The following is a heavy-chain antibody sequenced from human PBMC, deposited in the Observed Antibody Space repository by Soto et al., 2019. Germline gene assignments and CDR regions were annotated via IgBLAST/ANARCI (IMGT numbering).Heavy chain of an antibody. CDR2: ISWNSGSI. CDR3: AKGGGPIVVVVASFDL. Sequence: EVQLVESGGGLVQPGRSLRLSCAASGFTFDDYAMHWVRQAPGQGLEWVSGISWNSGSIGYADSVKGRFTISRDNAKNSLYLQMNSLRAEDTALYYCAKGGGPIVVVVASFDLWGRGTLVTVSS. CDR1: GFTFDDYA. D-gene: IGHD2-15*01. V-gene: IGHV3-9*01. J-gene: IGHJ2*01.